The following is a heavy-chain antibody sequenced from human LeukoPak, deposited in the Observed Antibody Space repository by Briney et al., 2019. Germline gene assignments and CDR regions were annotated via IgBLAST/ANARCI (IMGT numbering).Heavy chain of an antibody. V-gene: IGHV4-30-4*02. Sequence: SETLSLTCTVSGGSISSGDYYWSWIRQPPGKGLEWIGYIYYSGSTYYNPSLKSRVTISVDTSKNQFSLKLSSVTAADTAVYYCARVTKRSTSCCYNWFDPSGQGTLVTVSS. CDR2: IYYSGST. CDR3: ARVTKRSTSCCYNWFDP. CDR1: GGSISSGDYY. D-gene: IGHD2-2*01. J-gene: IGHJ5*02.